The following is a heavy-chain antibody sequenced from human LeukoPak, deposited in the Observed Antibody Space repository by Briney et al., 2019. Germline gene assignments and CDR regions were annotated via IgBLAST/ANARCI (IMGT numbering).Heavy chain of an antibody. V-gene: IGHV3-23*01. CDR2: ISGRGT. Sequence: GGSLRLSCEASGFPFNNYAMTWVRQAPGKGLEWVSSISGRGTVYADSVKGRFTIYRDNSKNTLFLQMNNLKDGDTAVYYCGRDPNGDYVGAFEFWGRGTLVTVSS. J-gene: IGHJ3*01. CDR3: GRDPNGDYVGAFEF. D-gene: IGHD4-17*01. CDR1: GFPFNNYA.